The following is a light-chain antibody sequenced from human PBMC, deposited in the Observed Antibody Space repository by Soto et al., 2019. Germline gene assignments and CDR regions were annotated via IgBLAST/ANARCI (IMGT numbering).Light chain of an antibody. J-gene: IGKJ1*01. CDR3: QQSYSTLMWT. CDR1: QTISNS. V-gene: IGKV1-39*01. CDR2: ASS. Sequence: DIQMTQSPSSLSASVGDRVTITCRASQTISNSLNWYQQKPGKAPELLIYASSSLQPGVPSRFSGRGSGTEFSLTISGLQPEDFASYYCQQSYSTLMWTFGQGTKVEIK.